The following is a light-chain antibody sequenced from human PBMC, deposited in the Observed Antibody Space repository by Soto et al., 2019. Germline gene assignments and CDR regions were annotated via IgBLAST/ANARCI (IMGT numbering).Light chain of an antibody. Sequence: EIVLTQSPGTLSLSPGERATLSCRASQSVSSSYLAWYQQKPGQAPRLLIYGASSRATGIPDRFSGSGSGTDITLTISRLEPEDFAVYYCQQYHSSPLTFGGGTKVEIK. J-gene: IGKJ4*01. CDR2: GAS. V-gene: IGKV3-20*01. CDR3: QQYHSSPLT. CDR1: QSVSSSY.